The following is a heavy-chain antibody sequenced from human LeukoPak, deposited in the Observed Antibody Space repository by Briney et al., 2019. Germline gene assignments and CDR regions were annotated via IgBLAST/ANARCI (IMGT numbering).Heavy chain of an antibody. Sequence: GGSLRLSCAASGFAFRSYAMSWVRQAPGKGLEWVAVISYDGSNKYYADSVKGRFTISRDNSKNTLYLQMNSLRAEDTAVYYCARDCGGDCYAFDYWGQGTLVTVSS. D-gene: IGHD2-21*02. CDR3: ARDCGGDCYAFDY. V-gene: IGHV3-30*04. J-gene: IGHJ4*02. CDR1: GFAFRSYA. CDR2: ISYDGSNK.